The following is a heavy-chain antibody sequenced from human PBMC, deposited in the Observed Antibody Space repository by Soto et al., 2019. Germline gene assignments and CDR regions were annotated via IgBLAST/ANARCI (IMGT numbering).Heavy chain of an antibody. D-gene: IGHD3-9*01. Sequence: SETLSLTCAVYGGSFSGYYWSWIRQPPGKGLEWIGEINHSGSTNYNPSLKSRVTISVDTSENQLSLKLSSVTAADTAVYYCARTYYDILTGYPFLEYWGQGTLVTVSS. J-gene: IGHJ4*02. CDR2: INHSGST. CDR1: GGSFSGYY. CDR3: ARTYYDILTGYPFLEY. V-gene: IGHV4-34*01.